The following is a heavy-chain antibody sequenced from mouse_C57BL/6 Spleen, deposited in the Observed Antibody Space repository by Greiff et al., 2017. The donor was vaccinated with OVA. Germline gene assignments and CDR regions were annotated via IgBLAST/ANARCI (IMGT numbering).Heavy chain of an antibody. Sequence: QVQLQQSGAELVRPGASVKLSCKASGYTFTDYYINWVKQRPGQGLEWIARIYPGSGNTYYNEKFKGKATLTAEKSSSTAYMQLSSLTSEDSAVYFCASQAPTTISYYFDYWGQGTTLTVSS. V-gene: IGHV1-76*01. CDR2: IYPGSGNT. D-gene: IGHD2-1*01. CDR1: GYTFTDYY. J-gene: IGHJ2*01. CDR3: ASQAPTTISYYFDY.